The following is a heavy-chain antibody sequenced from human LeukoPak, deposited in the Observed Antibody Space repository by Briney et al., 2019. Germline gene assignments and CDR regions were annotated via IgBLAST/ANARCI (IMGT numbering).Heavy chain of an antibody. D-gene: IGHD1-7*01. Sequence: SETLSLTCTVSGGSISSSSYYWDWIRQPPGKGLECIGNIYSSGTTYYNPSLKSRVTISIDTSKSQFSLRLSSVTAADTAVYYCVQNIPGTIEHWGQGTLVTVSS. CDR1: GGSISSSSYY. J-gene: IGHJ1*01. CDR3: VQNIPGTIEH. V-gene: IGHV4-39*01. CDR2: IYSSGTT.